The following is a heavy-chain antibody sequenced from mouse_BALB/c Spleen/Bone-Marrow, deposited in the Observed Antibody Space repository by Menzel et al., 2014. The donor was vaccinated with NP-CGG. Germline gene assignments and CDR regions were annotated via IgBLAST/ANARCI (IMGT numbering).Heavy chain of an antibody. J-gene: IGHJ2*01. D-gene: IGHD2-4*01. CDR3: ARDDYDDQYYFDY. V-gene: IGHV5-6-5*01. Sequence: EVQVVESGGGLVKPGGSLKLSCAASGFTFSSYAMSWVRQTPEKRLEWVASISSGGSTYYPDSVKGRFTISRDIARNILYLQMSSLRSEDTAMYYCARDDYDDQYYFDYWGQGTTLTVSS. CDR1: GFTFSSYA. CDR2: ISSGGST.